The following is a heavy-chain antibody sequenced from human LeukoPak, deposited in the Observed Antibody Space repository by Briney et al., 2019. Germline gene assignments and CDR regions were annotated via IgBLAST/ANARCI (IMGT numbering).Heavy chain of an antibody. CDR3: AREGVSRLYGYTVENNFDY. V-gene: IGHV3-7*03. CDR1: GFTFSSYW. CDR2: IKQDGSEK. J-gene: IGHJ4*02. Sequence: GGSLRLSCAASGFTFSSYWMSWVRQAPGKGLEWVANIKQDGSEKYYVDSVKGRFTISRDNAKNSLYLQMNSLRAEDTAVYYCAREGVSRLYGYTVENNFDYWGQGTLVTVSS. D-gene: IGHD3-10*01.